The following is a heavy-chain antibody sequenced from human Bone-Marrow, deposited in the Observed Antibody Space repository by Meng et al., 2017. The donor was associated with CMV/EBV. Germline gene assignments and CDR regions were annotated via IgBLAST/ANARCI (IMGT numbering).Heavy chain of an antibody. CDR1: GGTFSSYA. J-gene: IGHJ4*02. Sequence: SVKVSCKASGGTFSSYAISWVRQAPGQGLEWMGGIIPIFGTANYAQKFQGRVTITTDESTSTAYMELSSLRSEDTAVYYCAREWDRGEGQLWFGGAPGYWGQGTLVTFSS. CDR3: AREWDRGEGQLWFGGAPGY. V-gene: IGHV1-69*05. CDR2: IIPIFGTA. D-gene: IGHD3-10*01.